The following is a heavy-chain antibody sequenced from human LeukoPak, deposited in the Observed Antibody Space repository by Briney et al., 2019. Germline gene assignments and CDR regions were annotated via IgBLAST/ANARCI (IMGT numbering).Heavy chain of an antibody. D-gene: IGHD5-18*01. Sequence: PGGSLRLSCATSGFTFNNYGMNWVRQAPGKGLDWVSYISSSGTTIYYADSVRGRFTISRDNARNSLYLQMNSLRAEDTAVYYCASLRGYSYAWYLDLWGRGTLVTLSS. J-gene: IGHJ2*01. CDR3: ASLRGYSYAWYLDL. CDR2: ISSSGTTI. CDR1: GFTFNNYG. V-gene: IGHV3-48*01.